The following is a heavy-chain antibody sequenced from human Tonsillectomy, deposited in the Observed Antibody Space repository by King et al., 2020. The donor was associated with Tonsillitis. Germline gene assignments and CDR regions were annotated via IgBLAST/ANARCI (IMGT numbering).Heavy chain of an antibody. CDR2: IYYSGST. D-gene: IGHD3-16*02. CDR1: GGSISSYY. V-gene: IGHV4-59*08. CDR3: ASGQVITFGRVIVTRRGLDY. Sequence: VQLQESGPGLVKPSETLSLTCTVSGGSISSYYWSWIRQPPGKGLEWIGYIYYSGSTNYNPSLKSRATISVDTSKNQFSLKLSSVTAADTAVYYCASGQVITFGRVIVTRRGLDYWGQGTLVTVSS. J-gene: IGHJ4*02.